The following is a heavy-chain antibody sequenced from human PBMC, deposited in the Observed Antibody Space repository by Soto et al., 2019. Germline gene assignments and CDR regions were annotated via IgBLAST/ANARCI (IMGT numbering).Heavy chain of an antibody. V-gene: IGHV3-64*01. CDR2: ISSNGGST. CDR3: ARTSGYAFDY. J-gene: IGHJ4*02. D-gene: IGHD5-12*01. CDR1: GFTFSSHA. Sequence: EVPLVESGGGLVQPGGSLRLSCAASGFTFSSHAMHWVRQAPGKGLEYVSVISSNGGSTYYANSVKGRFTISRDNSKNTLYLQMGSLRAEDMAVYYCARTSGYAFDYWGQGNLVTVSS.